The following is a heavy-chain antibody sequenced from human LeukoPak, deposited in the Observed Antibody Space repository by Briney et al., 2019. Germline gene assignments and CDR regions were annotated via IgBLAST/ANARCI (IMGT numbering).Heavy chain of an antibody. J-gene: IGHJ5*02. CDR2: ISGDGRI. V-gene: IGHV3-74*01. CDR3: AKVGVVLGKWLDP. D-gene: IGHD3-10*01. CDR1: GFTFSYYW. Sequence: GGSLRLSCATSGFTFSYYWMNWVRQAPGQGLVWVSSISGDGRISYADSVKGRFTISRDNARNTLDLQMNNLRVEDTAIYYCAKVGVVLGKWLDPRGQGTVVVVSS.